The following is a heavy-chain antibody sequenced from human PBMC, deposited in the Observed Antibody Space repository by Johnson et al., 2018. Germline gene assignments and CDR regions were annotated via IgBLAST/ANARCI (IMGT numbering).Heavy chain of an antibody. D-gene: IGHD1-14*01. CDR3: TGHRRGTGDAFDI. CDR1: GFTFSSYG. CDR2: IRSKANSYAT. J-gene: IGHJ3*02. V-gene: IGHV3-73*01. Sequence: VQLQESGGGVVQPGRSLRLSCAASGFTFSSYGMHWVRQAPGKGLEWVGRIRSKANSYATAYAASVKGRFTISRDDSKNTAYLQRNSLKTEDTAVYYSTGHRRGTGDAFDIWGQATMVTVSS.